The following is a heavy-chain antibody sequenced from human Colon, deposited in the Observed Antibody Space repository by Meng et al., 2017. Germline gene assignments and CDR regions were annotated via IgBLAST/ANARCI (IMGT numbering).Heavy chain of an antibody. CDR3: ARGARGERTPYNWFDP. V-gene: IGHV3-7*01. CDR1: GFTFNHFY. Sequence: GESLKISCAASGFTFNHFYMSWVRQAPGKGLEWVANIKQDGSEKFYVDSVKGRFTISRDNAENSLYLQMNGLRAEDTAVYYCARGARGERTPYNWFDPWGQGTLVTVSS. J-gene: IGHJ5*02. D-gene: IGHD2-21*01. CDR2: IKQDGSEK.